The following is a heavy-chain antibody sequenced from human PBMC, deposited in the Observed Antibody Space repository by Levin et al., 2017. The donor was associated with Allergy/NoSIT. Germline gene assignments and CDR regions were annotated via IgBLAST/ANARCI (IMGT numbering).Heavy chain of an antibody. J-gene: IGHJ4*02. CDR3: ARMASAHLDY. Sequence: SQTLSLTCAVYGGSFSGYYWSSIRQPPGKGLEWIGEINHSGSTNYNPSLTSRVTISVDTSKNQFSLKLSSVTAADTAVYYCARMASAHLDYWGQGTLVTVSS. CDR1: GGSFSGYY. D-gene: IGHD5-24*01. CDR2: INHSGST. V-gene: IGHV4-34*01.